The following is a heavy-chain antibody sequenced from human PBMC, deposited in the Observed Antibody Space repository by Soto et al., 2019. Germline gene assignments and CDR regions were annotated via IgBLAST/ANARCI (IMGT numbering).Heavy chain of an antibody. Sequence: QVQLVQSGAEVKKPGASVKVSCKASGYTFTSYGITWVRQAPGQGLEWMGWISAYTGNTNYAQKLQGRVTMTTDTSTSTAYMERSSLRSDDTAVYYCPRGGRTTGYCSSTSCTDFWYFDLWGRGTLFTVS. CDR3: PRGGRTTGYCSSTSCTDFWYFDL. CDR1: GYTFTSYG. V-gene: IGHV1-18*01. J-gene: IGHJ2*01. CDR2: ISAYTGNT. D-gene: IGHD2-2*01.